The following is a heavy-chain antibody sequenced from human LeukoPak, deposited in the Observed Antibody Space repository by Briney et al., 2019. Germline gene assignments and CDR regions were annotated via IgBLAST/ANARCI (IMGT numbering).Heavy chain of an antibody. CDR2: INHSGST. CDR3: ARGPLAGVVVAATQVGFDY. CDR1: GGSFSGYY. V-gene: IGHV4-34*01. D-gene: IGHD2-15*01. Sequence: SETLSLACAVYGGSFSGYYWSWIRQPPGKGLEWIGEINHSGSTNYNPSLKSRVTISVDTSKNQFSLKLSSVTAADTAVYYCARGPLAGVVVAATQVGFDYWGQGTLVTVSS. J-gene: IGHJ4*02.